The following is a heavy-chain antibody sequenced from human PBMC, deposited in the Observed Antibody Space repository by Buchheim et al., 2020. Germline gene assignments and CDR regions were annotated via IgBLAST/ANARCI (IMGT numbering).Heavy chain of an antibody. Sequence: EVQLVQSGAEVKKPGESLKISCTGSGYSFTNYWLGWVRQMPGKGLEWMGSIYPGNSATRYSPSFQGQVTISAAKSISTAYLEWSSLKASDTAIYYCARREYCTGGSCYNYDYWGQGTL. CDR2: IYPGNSAT. CDR3: ARREYCTGGSCYNYDY. V-gene: IGHV5-51*01. J-gene: IGHJ4*02. CDR1: GYSFTNYW. D-gene: IGHD2-15*01.